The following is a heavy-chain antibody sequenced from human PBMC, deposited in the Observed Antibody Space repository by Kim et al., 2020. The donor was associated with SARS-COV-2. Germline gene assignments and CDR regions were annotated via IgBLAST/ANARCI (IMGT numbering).Heavy chain of an antibody. CDR1: GGSISSYY. J-gene: IGHJ6*02. V-gene: IGHV4-59*01. Sequence: SETLSLTCTVSGGSISSYYWSWIRQPPGKGLEWIGYIYYSGSTNYNPSLKSRVTISVDTSKNQFSLKLSSVTAADTAVYYCARDRWGSSYGMDVWGQGTT. D-gene: IGHD3-16*01. CDR3: ARDRWGSSYGMDV. CDR2: IYYSGST.